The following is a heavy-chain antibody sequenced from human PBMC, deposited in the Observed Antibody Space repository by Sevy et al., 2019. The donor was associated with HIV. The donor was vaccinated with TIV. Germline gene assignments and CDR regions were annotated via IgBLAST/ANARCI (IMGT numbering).Heavy chain of an antibody. J-gene: IGHJ4*02. V-gene: IGHV3-23*01. D-gene: IGHD5-18*01. CDR2: ISATGSST. Sequence: GGSLRLSCGASGFSISTHAMNWVRQAPGRGLEWISGISATGSSTHYADSVKGRFTISRDNSKNTLHLQMNSLRAEDTAVYCCGAGDTAFLADLDFWGQGTLVTVSS. CDR1: GFSISTHA. CDR3: GAGDTAFLADLDF.